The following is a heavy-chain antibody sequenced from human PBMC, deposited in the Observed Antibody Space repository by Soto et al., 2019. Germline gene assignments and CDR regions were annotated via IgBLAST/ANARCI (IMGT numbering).Heavy chain of an antibody. CDR1: GYTFTNYA. CDR2: INAGNGNT. J-gene: IGHJ2*01. Sequence: ASVKVSCKASGYTFTNYAMHWVRQAPGQRLEWMGWINAGNGNTKYSQKFQGRVTITRDTSASTAYMELSSLRSEDTAVYYCARGGSFYWYFDLWGSGTLVTVCS. V-gene: IGHV1-3*01. CDR3: ARGGSFYWYFDL. D-gene: IGHD1-26*01.